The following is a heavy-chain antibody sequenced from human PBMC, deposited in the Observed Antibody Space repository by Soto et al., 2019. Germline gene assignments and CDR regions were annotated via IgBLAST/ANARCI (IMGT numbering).Heavy chain of an antibody. CDR2: IWYDGSNR. CDR3: ASVRSGYYPTPDY. Sequence: QVQLVESGGGVVQPGRSLRLSCAASGFTFSSYGMHWVRQAPGKGLEWVAVIWYDGSNRDYADSVKGRFTISRDNSKNTLYLQMNSLRVEDTAVYYCASVRSGYYPTPDYWGQGILVTVSS. CDR1: GFTFSSYG. J-gene: IGHJ4*02. D-gene: IGHD3-22*01. V-gene: IGHV3-33*01.